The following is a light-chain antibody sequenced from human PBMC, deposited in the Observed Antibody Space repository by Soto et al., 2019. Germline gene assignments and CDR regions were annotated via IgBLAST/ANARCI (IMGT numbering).Light chain of an antibody. CDR1: SSDVGGYNY. CDR2: EVS. J-gene: IGLJ1*01. CDR3: TSYTSSSTLDV. V-gene: IGLV2-14*01. Sequence: QSVLTQPASVSGSPGQSIPISCTGTSSDVGGYNYVSWYQQHPGKAPKLMIYEVSNRPSGVSNRFSGSKSGHTASLTISGLQSEDEADYFCTSYTSSSTLDVFGTGTKLTVL.